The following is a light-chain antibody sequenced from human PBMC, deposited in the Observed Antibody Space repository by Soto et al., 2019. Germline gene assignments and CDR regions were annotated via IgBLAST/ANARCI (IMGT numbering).Light chain of an antibody. J-gene: IGLJ1*01. Sequence: QSVLTQSPSASGSPGQSVTISCTGTSSDVGGYNYVSWYQQHPGKAPKLTIYEVSKRPSGVPDRFSGSKSGNTASLTVSGLQAEDEADYYCSSYAGSNNSYVFGTGTKVTVL. CDR2: EVS. V-gene: IGLV2-8*01. CDR3: SSYAGSNNSYV. CDR1: SSDVGGYNY.